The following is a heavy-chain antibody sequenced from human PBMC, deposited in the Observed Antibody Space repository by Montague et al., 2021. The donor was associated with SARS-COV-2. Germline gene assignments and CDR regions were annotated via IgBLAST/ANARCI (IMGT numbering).Heavy chain of an antibody. Sequence: SETLSLTCAVYGGSLSSYYWSWIRQPPGKGLEWIGYIYHSGSTNYNPSLKSRVTISVDTSKNQFSLKLSSVTAADTAVYYCARHVCDSYTPFDHWGQGSLVTVSS. J-gene: IGHJ1*01. V-gene: IGHV4-59*08. CDR2: IYHSGST. D-gene: IGHD5-18*01. CDR3: ARHVCDSYTPFDH. CDR1: GGSLSSYY.